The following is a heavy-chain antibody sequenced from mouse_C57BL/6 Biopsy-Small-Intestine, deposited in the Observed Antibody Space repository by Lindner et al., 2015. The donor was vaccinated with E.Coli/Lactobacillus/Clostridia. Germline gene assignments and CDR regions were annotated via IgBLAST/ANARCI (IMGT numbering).Heavy chain of an antibody. CDR1: GYIFTNYG. CDR2: ISTYDATTKFT. CDR3: ARTVVATRELDH. J-gene: IGHJ4*01. D-gene: IGHD1-1*01. V-gene: IGHV1-50*01. Sequence: SVKVSCKASGYIFTNYGLSWVRQAPGQGLEWMGWISTYDATTKFTNYAQRFQGRVTMTTDTSTSTAYMELRSLKSDDTAVYYCARTVVATRELDHWGQGTPVTVSS.